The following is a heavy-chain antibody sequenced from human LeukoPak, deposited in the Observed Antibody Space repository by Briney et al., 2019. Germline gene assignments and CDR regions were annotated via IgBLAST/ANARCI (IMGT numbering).Heavy chain of an antibody. V-gene: IGHV3-21*01. D-gene: IGHD3-22*01. Sequence: PGGSLRLSCAASGFTFSSYSMNWVRQAPGKGLEWVSSISSSSYIYYADSVKGRFTISRDNAKNSLYLQMNSLRAEDTAVYYCAREAGYYDSSGYVAHWGQGTLVTVSS. CDR2: ISSSSYI. J-gene: IGHJ4*02. CDR1: GFTFSSYS. CDR3: AREAGYYDSSGYVAH.